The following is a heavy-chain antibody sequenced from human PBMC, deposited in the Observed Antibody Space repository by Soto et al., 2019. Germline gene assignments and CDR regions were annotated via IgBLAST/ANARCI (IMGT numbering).Heavy chain of an antibody. CDR1: GDSISGYY. CDR2: TYYTGRT. D-gene: IGHD3-3*01. Sequence: SETLSLTCTVSGDSISGYYWSWIRQAPGKGLEWIGYTYYTGRTDYNPSLKSRVTMSVDTSKNKFSLELTSVTAADTAVYYCARSQAGTVFGLPTHFYYMDVWGKGTTVTVSS. CDR3: ARSQAGTVFGLPTHFYYMDV. V-gene: IGHV4-59*01. J-gene: IGHJ6*03.